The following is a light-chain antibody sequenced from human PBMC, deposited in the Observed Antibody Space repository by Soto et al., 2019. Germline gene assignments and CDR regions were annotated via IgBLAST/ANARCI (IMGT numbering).Light chain of an antibody. J-gene: IGKJ1*01. CDR3: QQWIRWT. Sequence: EIVMTQSPDTLSVSPGDRATVTCRASESVGTNVAWFQQRPGQAPRLLIYGASTRVAGIPARFSGSGSETEFTLTISILQSEDFAIYHCQQWIRWTFGQGTRLELK. CDR2: GAS. CDR1: ESVGTN. V-gene: IGKV3-15*01.